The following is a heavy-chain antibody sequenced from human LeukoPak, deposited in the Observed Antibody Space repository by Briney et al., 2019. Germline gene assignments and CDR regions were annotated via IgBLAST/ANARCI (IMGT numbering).Heavy chain of an antibody. CDR1: GGTFSSYA. V-gene: IGHV1-69*06. CDR3: AGSEGYCSSTSCYVDY. CDR2: IIPIFGTA. Sequence: SVKVSCKASGGTFSSYAISWVRQAPGQGLEWMGGIIPIFGTANYAQKFQGRVTITADKSTSTAYMELSSLRSEDTAVYYCAGSEGYCSSTSCYVDYWGQGTLVTVSS. J-gene: IGHJ4*02. D-gene: IGHD2-2*01.